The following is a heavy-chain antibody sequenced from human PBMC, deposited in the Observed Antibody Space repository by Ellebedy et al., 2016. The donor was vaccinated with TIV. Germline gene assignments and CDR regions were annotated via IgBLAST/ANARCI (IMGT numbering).Heavy chain of an antibody. Sequence: GESLKISCAASGFGITDNFMSWARQAPGRGLEWVSLTYSDGTTHYAESVKGRFSVSRDTLKNTLFLQMNSLRGEDTALYYCARDHYDFWTGLDSSDVWGQGTLVTVSS. CDR1: GFGITDNF. V-gene: IGHV3-66*01. CDR3: ARDHYDFWTGLDSSDV. J-gene: IGHJ3*01. CDR2: TYSDGTT. D-gene: IGHD3-3*01.